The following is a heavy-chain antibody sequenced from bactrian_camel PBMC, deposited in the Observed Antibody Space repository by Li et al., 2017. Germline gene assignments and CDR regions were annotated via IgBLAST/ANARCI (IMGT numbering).Heavy chain of an antibody. CDR2: LYTDGIT. CDR1: GFTFGDFY. D-gene: IGHD2*01. Sequence: VQLVESGGGLVQPGGSLRLSCAASGFTFGDFYMSWVRLAPGKGLEWVSNLYTDGITHYADSVKGRFTISQDNAKNAVYLQMNNLKPEDTAMYYCAASGEYYSGGYYWVYWGQGTQVTV. J-gene: IGHJ4*01. V-gene: IGHV3S10*01. CDR3: AASGEYYSGGYYWVY.